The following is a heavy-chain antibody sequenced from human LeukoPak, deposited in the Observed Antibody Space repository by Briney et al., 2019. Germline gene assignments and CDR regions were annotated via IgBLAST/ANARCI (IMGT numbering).Heavy chain of an antibody. CDR1: GYTFAGYY. CDR2: IYPNSGDT. V-gene: IGHV1-2*02. J-gene: IGHJ4*02. D-gene: IGHD2-21*01. CDR3: ARDGGPYCDGASCSFDY. Sequence: ASVKVSCKASGYTFAGYYIHWVRQAPGQGLEWMGWIYPNSGDTHYTQKFQDRVTMTRDTSITTAYMQLTRLRSDDTAVFYCARDGGPYCDGASCSFDYWGQGTLVAVSS.